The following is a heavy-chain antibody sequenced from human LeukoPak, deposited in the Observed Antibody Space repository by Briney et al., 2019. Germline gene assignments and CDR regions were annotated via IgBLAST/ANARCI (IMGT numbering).Heavy chain of an antibody. Sequence: GSLRLSCAASGFTFSNLWMSWVRQAPGKGLKWVASIKQDGSEKYYVDSVKGRFTISRDNAQNSLYLQMNSLRAEDTAIYYCATSTAAAGTDWGQGTLVTVSS. V-gene: IGHV3-7*03. CDR2: IKQDGSEK. CDR1: GFTFSNLW. CDR3: ATSTAAAGTD. D-gene: IGHD6-13*01. J-gene: IGHJ4*02.